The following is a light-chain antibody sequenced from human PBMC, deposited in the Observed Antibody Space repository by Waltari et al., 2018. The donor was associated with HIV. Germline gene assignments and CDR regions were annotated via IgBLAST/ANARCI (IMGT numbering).Light chain of an antibody. J-gene: IGKJ5*01. CDR2: GAS. CDR3: QQSYTSQT. CDR1: QTLSNH. Sequence: DIQMTQSPSSLSASVGDRVTITCRASQTLSNHLNWCPHKPGLAPKLLIYGASTLQTDVPSRFSGSGSGTDFTRTITGLQPEDFATYYCQQSYTSQTFGQGTRLDIK. V-gene: IGKV1-39*01.